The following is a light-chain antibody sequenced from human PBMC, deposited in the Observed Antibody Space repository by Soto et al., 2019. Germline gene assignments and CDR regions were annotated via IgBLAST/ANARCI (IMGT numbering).Light chain of an antibody. J-gene: IGLJ3*02. CDR2: LESSGSY. CDR1: SGHSSYI. V-gene: IGLV4-60*02. Sequence: QSALTQSSSASASLGSSVKLTCTLSSGHSSYIIAWHQQQPGKAPRYLMKLESSGSYDKESGVPDRFSGSSSGADRYLTISNLQFEDEADYYCETWDSNTWVFGGGIKLTVL. CDR3: ETWDSNTWV.